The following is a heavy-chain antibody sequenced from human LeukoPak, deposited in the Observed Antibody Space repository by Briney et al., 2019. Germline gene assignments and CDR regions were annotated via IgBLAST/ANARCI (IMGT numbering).Heavy chain of an antibody. CDR2: ISPNNGDT. V-gene: IGHV1-2*02. D-gene: IGHD2-2*01. CDR1: GYTFTGYY. J-gene: IGHJ4*02. CDR3: ARTCISSSCYFIY. Sequence: ASVQVSCKASGYTFTGYYIHWVRQAPGQGLEWMGWISPNNGDTKNAQKFQGRVTMTRDTSISTAYMELSRLRSDDTAVYYCARTCISSSCYFIYWGQGTLVTVSS.